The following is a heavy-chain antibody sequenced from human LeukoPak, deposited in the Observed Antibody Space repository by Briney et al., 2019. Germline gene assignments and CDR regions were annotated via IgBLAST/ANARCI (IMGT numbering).Heavy chain of an antibody. CDR2: IYYSGST. J-gene: IGHJ4*02. Sequence: PSETLSLTCTVSGGSISSYYWSWIRQPPGKGLEWIGYIYYSGSTSYNPSLKSRATISVDTSKNHFSLKLSSVTAADTAVSYCARQGGSSNWWVDYWGQGTLVTVSS. D-gene: IGHD6-13*01. CDR1: GGSISSYY. CDR3: ARQGGSSNWWVDY. V-gene: IGHV4-59*08.